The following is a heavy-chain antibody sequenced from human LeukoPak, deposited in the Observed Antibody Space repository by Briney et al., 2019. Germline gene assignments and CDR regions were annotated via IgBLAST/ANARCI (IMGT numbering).Heavy chain of an antibody. CDR3: ARGTAMAHDAFDI. D-gene: IGHD5-18*01. CDR1: GFTFSSYW. J-gene: IGHJ3*02. V-gene: IGHV3-7*01. CDR2: IKQDGSEK. Sequence: GGSPRLSCAASGFTFSSYWMSWVRKAPGKGLEGVANIKQDGSEKYYVDSVKGRFTISRDNAKNSLYLKMNSLRAEDTAVYYCARGTAMAHDAFDIWGQGTMVTVSS.